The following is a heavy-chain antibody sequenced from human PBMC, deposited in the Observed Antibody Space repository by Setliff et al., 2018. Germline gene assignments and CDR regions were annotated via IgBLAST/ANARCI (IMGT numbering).Heavy chain of an antibody. Sequence: SETLSLTCTVSGGSISSHYWSWIRQPPGKGLEWIGYIYYSGSTNYNPSLKSRVTISVDTSKNQFSLKLSSVTAADTAVYYCARDRGSSYYDFYAYWGQGTLVTVSS. D-gene: IGHD3-3*01. CDR3: ARDRGSSYYDFYAY. J-gene: IGHJ4*02. CDR2: IYYSGST. V-gene: IGHV4-59*11. CDR1: GGSISSHY.